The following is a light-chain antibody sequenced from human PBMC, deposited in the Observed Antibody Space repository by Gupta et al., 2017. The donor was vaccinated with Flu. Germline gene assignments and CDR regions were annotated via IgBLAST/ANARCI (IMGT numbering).Light chain of an antibody. CDR3: QQYKDGPRT. Sequence: PATLSVSPGERATLSCRASQSVRGNLAWYQHKPGQAPRLLIYGASTRATGIPVRFTGNGSGTEFTLTVSSLQSEDFAVYYCQQYKDGPRTFGGGTKVEIK. CDR1: QSVRGN. CDR2: GAS. V-gene: IGKV3-15*01. J-gene: IGKJ4*01.